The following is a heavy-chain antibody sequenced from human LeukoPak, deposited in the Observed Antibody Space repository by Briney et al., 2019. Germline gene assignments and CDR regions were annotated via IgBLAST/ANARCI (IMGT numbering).Heavy chain of an antibody. CDR1: GFTFTSYA. CDR2: ISGSGGST. J-gene: IGHJ3*02. Sequence: GGSLRLSCAASGFTFTSYAMSWVRQAPGKGLEWVSAISGSGGSTYYADSAKGRFTISRDNSKNTLYLQMNSLRAEDTAVYYCAKDHTIFGVVINDAFDIWGQGTMVTVSS. D-gene: IGHD3-3*01. CDR3: AKDHTIFGVVINDAFDI. V-gene: IGHV3-23*01.